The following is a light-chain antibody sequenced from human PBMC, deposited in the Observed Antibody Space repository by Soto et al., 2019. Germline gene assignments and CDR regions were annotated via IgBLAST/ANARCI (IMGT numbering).Light chain of an antibody. Sequence: EIVLTQSPGTLSLSPGERATLSCRASQSVSSSYLAWYQQKPGQAPRLLIYGASSRATGIPDRFSGSGSGTDFTLTISRLEPEDFATYYCQKYTNVPTFGGGTKVEIK. CDR2: GAS. V-gene: IGKV3-20*01. J-gene: IGKJ4*01. CDR3: QKYTNVPT. CDR1: QSVSSSY.